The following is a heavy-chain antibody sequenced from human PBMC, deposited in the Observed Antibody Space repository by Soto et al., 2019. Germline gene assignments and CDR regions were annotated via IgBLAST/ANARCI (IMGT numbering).Heavy chain of an antibody. V-gene: IGHV3-11*01. D-gene: IGHD2-2*01. J-gene: IGHJ4*02. Sequence: QVQLVESGGGLVKPGGSLRLSCAASRFTFSDYYMSWIRQAPGKGLEWVSYISSSGSTIYYADSVKGRFTISRDNAKNSLYLQMNSLRAEDTAVYYCARVSARHSIVVVPASFVYWGQGTLVTVSS. CDR1: RFTFSDYY. CDR2: ISSSGSTI. CDR3: ARVSARHSIVVVPASFVY.